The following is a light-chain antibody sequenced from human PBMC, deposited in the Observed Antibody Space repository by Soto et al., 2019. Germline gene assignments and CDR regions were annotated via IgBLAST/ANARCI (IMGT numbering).Light chain of an antibody. Sequence: TQSPATLCMSPGEIATLSCRASQSVSSYLTWYQQKPGKAPKLLIYDASSLQSGVPSRFSGSGSGTEFALTISSLQPDDFATYYCQQYNTYSWTFGPGTKVDIK. CDR2: DAS. CDR3: QQYNTYSWT. J-gene: IGKJ1*01. V-gene: IGKV1-5*01. CDR1: QSVSSY.